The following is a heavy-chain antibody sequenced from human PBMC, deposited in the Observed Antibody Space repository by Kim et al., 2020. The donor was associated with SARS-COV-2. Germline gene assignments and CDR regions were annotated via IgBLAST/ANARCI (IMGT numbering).Heavy chain of an antibody. CDR1: GFTFSNAW. CDR3: TTDFLEYVAGAPLDY. V-gene: IGHV3-15*01. Sequence: GGSLRLSCAASGFTFSNAWMSWVRQAPGKGLEWVGRIKSKTDGGTTDYAAPVKGRFTISRDDSKNTLYLQMNSLKTEDTAVYYCTTDFLEYVAGAPLDYWGQGTLVTVSS. D-gene: IGHD6-19*01. J-gene: IGHJ4*02. CDR2: IKSKTDGGTT.